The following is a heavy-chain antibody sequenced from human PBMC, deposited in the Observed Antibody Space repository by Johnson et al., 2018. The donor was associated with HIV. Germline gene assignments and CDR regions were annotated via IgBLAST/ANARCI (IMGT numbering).Heavy chain of an antibody. V-gene: IGHV3-30-3*01. CDR1: GFPFSSYA. CDR2: ISNDGSNK. D-gene: IGHD1-7*01. CDR3: WIIGTTSHDAFDI. Sequence: QVQLVESGGGVVQPGRSLRLSCVASGFPFSSYAMDWVRQAPGKGLEWVAVISNDGSNKYYADSVKGRFTISRDNSKNTLYLQMNSLKTEDTAVYYCWIIGTTSHDAFDIWGRGTMVTVSS. J-gene: IGHJ3*02.